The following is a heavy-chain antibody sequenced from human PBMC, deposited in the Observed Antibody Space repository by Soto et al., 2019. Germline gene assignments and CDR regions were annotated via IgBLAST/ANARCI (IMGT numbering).Heavy chain of an antibody. V-gene: IGHV4-34*01. Sequence: SETLSLTCAVYGGXFSGYYWSWIRQPPGKGLEWIGEINHSGSTNYNPSLKSRVTISVETSKNQFSLELSSVTAADTAVYYCARGRALAAAARRWFDPWGQGTLVTVSS. CDR3: ARGRALAAAARRWFDP. CDR2: INHSGST. CDR1: GGXFSGYY. D-gene: IGHD6-13*01. J-gene: IGHJ5*02.